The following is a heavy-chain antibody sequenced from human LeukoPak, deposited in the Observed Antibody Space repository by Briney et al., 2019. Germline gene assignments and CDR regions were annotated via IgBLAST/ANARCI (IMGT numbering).Heavy chain of an antibody. Sequence: GGSLRLSCAASGFTFSSYAMHWVRQAPGKGLEWVAVISYDGSNKYYADSVKGGFTISRDNSKNTLYLQMNSLRAEDTAVYYCARESGSYSNYFDYWGQGTLVTVSS. CDR3: ARESGSYSNYFDY. V-gene: IGHV3-30*01. D-gene: IGHD1-26*01. CDR1: GFTFSSYA. CDR2: ISYDGSNK. J-gene: IGHJ4*02.